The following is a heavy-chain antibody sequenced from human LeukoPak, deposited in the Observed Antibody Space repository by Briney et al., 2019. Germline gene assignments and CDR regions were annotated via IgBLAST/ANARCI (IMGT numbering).Heavy chain of an antibody. CDR1: GGSISSSSYY. D-gene: IGHD3-3*01. CDR3: ARMNGVANAFDI. Sequence: PSETLSLTCTVSGGSISSSSYYWGWIRQPPGKGLEWIGSIYYSGSTYYNPSLKSRVTISVDTSKNQFSLKLSSVTAADTAVYYCARMNGVANAFDIWGQGTMVTVSS. V-gene: IGHV4-39*01. CDR2: IYYSGST. J-gene: IGHJ3*02.